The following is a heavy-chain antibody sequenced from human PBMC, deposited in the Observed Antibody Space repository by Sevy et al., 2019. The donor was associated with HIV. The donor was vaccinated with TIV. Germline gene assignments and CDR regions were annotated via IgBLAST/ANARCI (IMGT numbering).Heavy chain of an antibody. D-gene: IGHD5-12*01. CDR2: ISSSGSTI. CDR3: AREGRGRDTVATIMDYYYYYGMDV. V-gene: IGHV3-48*03. Sequence: GGSLRLSCAASGFTFSSYEMNWVRQAPGKGLEWVSYISSSGSTIYYADSVKGRFTISRDNAKNSLYLQMNSLRAEDTAVYYCAREGRGRDTVATIMDYYYYYGMDVWGQGTTVTVSS. J-gene: IGHJ6*02. CDR1: GFTFSSYE.